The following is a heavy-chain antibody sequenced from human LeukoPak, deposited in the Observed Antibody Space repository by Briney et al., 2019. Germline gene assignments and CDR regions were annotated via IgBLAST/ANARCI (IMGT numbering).Heavy chain of an antibody. CDR2: ISPTGSTT. D-gene: IGHD6-13*01. J-gene: IGHJ4*02. Sequence: GGSLRLSCTASGFSFSGHWMHWARQLPGKGLVWVSRISPTGSTTSYADSVKGRFTVSRDNAKNTLYLQVNNLRAEDTAVYYCARDDDGDSSSWSDYWGQGTLVTVSS. V-gene: IGHV3-74*01. CDR3: ARDDDGDSSSWSDY. CDR1: GFSFSGHW.